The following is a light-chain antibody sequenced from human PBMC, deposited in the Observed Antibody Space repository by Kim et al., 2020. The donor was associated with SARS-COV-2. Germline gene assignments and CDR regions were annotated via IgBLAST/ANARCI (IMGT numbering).Light chain of an antibody. V-gene: IGKV1-39*01. CDR2: AAS. CDR1: QSISSY. J-gene: IGKJ1*01. Sequence: DIQMTQSPSSLSASVGDRVTITCRASQSISSYLNWYQQKPGKAPKLLIYAASSLQSGVPSRFSGSGSGTDFTLTISSLQPEDFATYYCQQSYNTPLTFGQGTKVDI. CDR3: QQSYNTPLT.